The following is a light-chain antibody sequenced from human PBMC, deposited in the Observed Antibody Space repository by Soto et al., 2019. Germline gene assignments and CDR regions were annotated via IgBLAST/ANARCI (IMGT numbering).Light chain of an antibody. V-gene: IGLV1-40*01. CDR3: QSYDSSSSVV. CDR2: GNS. CDR1: SSNIGAGYD. J-gene: IGLJ2*01. Sequence: QSVLTQPPSVSGAPGQRVTISCTGSSSNIGAGYDVHWYQQLPGTAPKLLIYGNSNRPSGVPDRFSGSKSGTSASLAITGIQAEDEADYYCQSYDSSSSVVFGGGTKVTVL.